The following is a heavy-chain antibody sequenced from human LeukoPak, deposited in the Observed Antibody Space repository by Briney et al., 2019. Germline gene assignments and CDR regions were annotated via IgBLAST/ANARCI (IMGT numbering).Heavy chain of an antibody. V-gene: IGHV4-31*03. CDR1: GGSISSGDYY. J-gene: IGHJ4*02. D-gene: IGHD5-24*01. CDR2: IYYSGST. CDR3: ASMNRDGFKYYFDY. Sequence: SETLSLTCTVSGGSISSGDYYWSWIRQHPGKGLEWIGYIYYSGSTYYNPSLKSRVTISVDTSKNQFSLKLSSVTAADTAVYYCASMNRDGFKYYFDYWGQGTLVTVPS.